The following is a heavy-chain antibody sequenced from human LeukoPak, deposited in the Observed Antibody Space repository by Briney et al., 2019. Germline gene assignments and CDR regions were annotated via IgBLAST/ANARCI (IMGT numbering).Heavy chain of an antibody. CDR3: ARHARSGSYYLYYFDY. Sequence: SETLSLTCTVSGGSISSYYWSWIRQPPGKGLEWIGYIYYSGSTNYNPSLKSRVTISEDTSKNQFSLKLSSVTAADTAVYYCARHARSGSYYLYYFDYWGQGTLVTVSS. CDR2: IYYSGST. J-gene: IGHJ4*02. D-gene: IGHD3-10*01. V-gene: IGHV4-59*08. CDR1: GGSISSYY.